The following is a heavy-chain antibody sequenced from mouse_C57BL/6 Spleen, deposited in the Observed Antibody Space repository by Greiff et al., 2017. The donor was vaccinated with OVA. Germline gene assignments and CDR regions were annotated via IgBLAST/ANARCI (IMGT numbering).Heavy chain of an antibody. CDR1: GYTFTDYN. CDR2: INPNNGGT. D-gene: IGHD2-10*02. V-gene: IGHV1-22*01. J-gene: IGHJ2*01. CDR3: ARPSSILLDY. Sequence: VQLKESGPELVKPGASVKMSCTASGYTFTDYNMHWVKQSHGKSLEWIGYINPNNGGTSYNQKFKGKATLTVKKSSSTSYMELRSLTSEDSAVYYCARPSSILLDYWGQGTTLTVSS.